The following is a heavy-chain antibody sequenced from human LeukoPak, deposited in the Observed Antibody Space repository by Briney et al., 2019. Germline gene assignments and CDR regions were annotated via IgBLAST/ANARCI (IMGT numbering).Heavy chain of an antibody. V-gene: IGHV4-59*01. CDR2: IYYSGST. CDR1: GGSICSYY. CDR3: ARVGDYGDY. Sequence: SETLSLTCTVSGGSICSYYWSWLRQPPGKGLEWIGYIYYSGSTNYNPSLKSRVTISADTSKNQFSLKLSSVTAADTAVYYCARVGDYGDYWGHGTLVTVSS. D-gene: IGHD4-17*01. J-gene: IGHJ4*01.